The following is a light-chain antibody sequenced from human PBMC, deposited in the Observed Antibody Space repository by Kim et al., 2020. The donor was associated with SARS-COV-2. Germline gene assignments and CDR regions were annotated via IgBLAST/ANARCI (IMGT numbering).Light chain of an antibody. V-gene: IGLV3-19*01. CDR3: NSRDSNDNVV. J-gene: IGLJ2*01. CDR1: SLRSYY. Sequence: SSELTQDPAVSVAVGQTVRITCQGDSLRSYYATWYQQKPGQAPRLVIYGKNNRPSGIPDRFSGSSSGNTASLTITGTQAGDEADYYCNSRDSNDNVVFGGGTKVTVL. CDR2: GKN.